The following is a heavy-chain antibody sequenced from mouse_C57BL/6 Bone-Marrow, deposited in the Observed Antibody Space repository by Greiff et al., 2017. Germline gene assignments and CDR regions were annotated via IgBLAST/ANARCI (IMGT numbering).Heavy chain of an antibody. CDR2: IYIGNGYT. V-gene: IGHV1-58*01. D-gene: IGHD1-1*01. CDR3: AKTDYYGSSYWYFDV. CDR1: GYTFTSYG. J-gene: IGHJ1*03. Sequence: ESGAELVRPGSSVKMSCKTSGYTFTSYGINWVKQRPGQGLEWVGYIYIGNGYTEYNEKFKGKATLTSDTSSSTAYMQLSSLTSEDSAIYFCAKTDYYGSSYWYFDVWGTGTTVTVSS.